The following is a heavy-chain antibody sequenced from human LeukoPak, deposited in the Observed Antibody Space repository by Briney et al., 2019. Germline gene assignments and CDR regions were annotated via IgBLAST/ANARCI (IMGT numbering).Heavy chain of an antibody. J-gene: IGHJ4*02. Sequence: GGSLRLSCAASGFTFRNYAMHWVRQAPGKGLVWVSRINSDGSSTSYADSVKGRFTISRDNAKNTLYLQMNSLRAEDTAVYYCARAATYPDYWGQGTLVTVSS. CDR1: GFTFRNYA. CDR2: INSDGSST. CDR3: ARAATYPDY. D-gene: IGHD1-26*01. V-gene: IGHV3-74*01.